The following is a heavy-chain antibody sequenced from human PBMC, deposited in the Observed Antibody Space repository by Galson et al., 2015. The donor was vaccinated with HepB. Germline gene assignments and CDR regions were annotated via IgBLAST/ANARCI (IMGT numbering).Heavy chain of an antibody. D-gene: IGHD3-22*01. CDR2: IRNKADGGSA. Sequence: SLRLSCAASGFTFRHAWVTWVRQAPGEGLEWVGRIRNKADGGSADYAAAVEGRFTISSDDSKDTLYLQMNGLKTEDTAVYYCATEDYYDDTVAYVDAFDFWGQGTLVAVSS. CDR3: ATEDYYDDTVAYVDAFDF. V-gene: IGHV3-15*01. CDR1: GFTFRHAW. J-gene: IGHJ3*01.